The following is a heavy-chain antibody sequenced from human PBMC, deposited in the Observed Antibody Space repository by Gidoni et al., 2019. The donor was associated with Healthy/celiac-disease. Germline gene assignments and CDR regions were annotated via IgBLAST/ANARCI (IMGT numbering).Heavy chain of an antibody. V-gene: IGHV4-34*01. D-gene: IGHD2-2*01. CDR1: GGSFSGYY. CDR2: INHSGST. Sequence: QVQLQQWGAGLLKPSETLSLTCAVYGGSFSGYYWSWIRQPPGKGLEWIGEINHSGSTNYNPSLKSRVTISVDTSKNQFSLKLSSVTAADTAVYYCARGLTPLRSRPHYYYYGMDVWGQGTTVTVSS. CDR3: ARGLTPLRSRPHYYYYGMDV. J-gene: IGHJ6*02.